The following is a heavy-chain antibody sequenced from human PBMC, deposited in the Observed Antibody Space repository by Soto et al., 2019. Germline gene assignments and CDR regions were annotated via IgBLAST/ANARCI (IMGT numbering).Heavy chain of an antibody. J-gene: IGHJ4*02. CDR2: INSDGSST. D-gene: IGHD6-13*01. Sequence: GGNLRLSCEASVFTFSSYCVHWVRQAPGKGLVWVSRINSDGSSTSYADSVKGRFTISRDNAKNTLYLQMNSLRAEDTAVYYCARSVAAADPYYWGQGTLVTVSS. CDR1: VFTFSSYC. V-gene: IGHV3-74*01. CDR3: ARSVAAADPYY.